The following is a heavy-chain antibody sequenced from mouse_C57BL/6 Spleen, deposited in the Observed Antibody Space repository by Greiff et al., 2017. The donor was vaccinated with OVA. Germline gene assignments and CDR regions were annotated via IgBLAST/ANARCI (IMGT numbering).Heavy chain of an antibody. V-gene: IGHV10-1*01. CDR2: IRSKSNNYAT. Sequence: DVKLVESGGGLVQPKGSLKLSCAASGFSFNTYAMNWVRQAPGKGLEWVARIRSKSNNYATYYADSVKDRFTISRDDSESMLYLQMNNLKTEDTAMYYCVRHGLDYYGSDYFDYWGQGTTLTVSS. CDR1: GFSFNTYA. J-gene: IGHJ2*01. D-gene: IGHD1-1*01. CDR3: VRHGLDYYGSDYFDY.